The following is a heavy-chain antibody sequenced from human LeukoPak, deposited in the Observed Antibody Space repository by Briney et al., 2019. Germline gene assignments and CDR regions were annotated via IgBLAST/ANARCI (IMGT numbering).Heavy chain of an antibody. Sequence: GGSLRLSCAASGFTLRNYWMSWVRQAPGKGLEWVANIKQDGSQKYYVDSLKGRFTISRDNAKNSLFLQVSSLRAEDTAVYYCTRGPTDYYSDYWGQGTLVTVSS. CDR2: IKQDGSQK. D-gene: IGHD1-1*01. J-gene: IGHJ4*02. V-gene: IGHV3-7*01. CDR1: GFTLRNYW. CDR3: TRGPTDYYSDY.